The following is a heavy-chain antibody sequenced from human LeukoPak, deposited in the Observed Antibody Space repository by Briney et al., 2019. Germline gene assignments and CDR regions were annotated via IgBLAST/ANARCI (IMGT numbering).Heavy chain of an antibody. V-gene: IGHV5-51*01. CDR2: IYPGDSDT. CDR3: ARLPPGAMVRGDDAFDI. Sequence: PGESLKISCKGSGYSFTSYWIGWVRQMPGKGLEWMGIIYPGDSDTRYSPSFQGQVTISADKSISTAYLQWSSLKASDTAMYYCARLPPGAMVRGDDAFDIWGQGTMVTVSS. D-gene: IGHD3-10*01. CDR1: GYSFTSYW. J-gene: IGHJ3*02.